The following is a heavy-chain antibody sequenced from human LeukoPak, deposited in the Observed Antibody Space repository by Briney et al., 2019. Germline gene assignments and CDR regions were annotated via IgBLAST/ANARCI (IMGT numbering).Heavy chain of an antibody. CDR2: IYHSGSGST. J-gene: IGHJ6*02. CDR1: GGSISSGGHS. Sequence: SETLSLTCTVSGGSISSGGHSWSWTRQPPGKGLEWIGYIYHSGSGSTYYNPSLKSRVTISIDKSKNQFSLKLNSVTAADTAVYYCARINDFWSGPTLDVWGQGTTVTVSS. D-gene: IGHD3-3*01. V-gene: IGHV4-30-2*01. CDR3: ARINDFWSGPTLDV.